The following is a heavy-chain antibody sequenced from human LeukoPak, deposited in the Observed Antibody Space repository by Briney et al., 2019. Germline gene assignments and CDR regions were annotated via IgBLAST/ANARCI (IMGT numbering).Heavy chain of an antibody. V-gene: IGHV3-21*04. CDR2: ISGTGRYI. Sequence: GGSLRLSCAASGFSISTYSMNWVRQPPGKGLEWVSSISGTGRYIYYADSVKGRFTISRDNAKNSLYLQMNSLRAEDTAVYYCASEGAYYYMDVWGKGTTVTISS. D-gene: IGHD4/OR15-4a*01. CDR3: ASEGAYYYMDV. CDR1: GFSISTYS. J-gene: IGHJ6*03.